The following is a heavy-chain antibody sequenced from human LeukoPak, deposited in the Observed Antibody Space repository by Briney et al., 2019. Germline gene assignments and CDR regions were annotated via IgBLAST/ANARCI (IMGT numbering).Heavy chain of an antibody. CDR2: ISSSSSFI. Sequence: GGSLRLSCAASGFTFRSYNMNWVRQAPGKGLEWVSSISSSSSFIYYADSVKGRFTISRDNAKNSLYLQMKSLRAEDTVVYFCARKAAAGRLYYYGMDVWGQGTTVIVSS. V-gene: IGHV3-21*01. CDR1: GFTFRSYN. J-gene: IGHJ6*02. CDR3: ARKAAAGRLYYYGMDV. D-gene: IGHD6-13*01.